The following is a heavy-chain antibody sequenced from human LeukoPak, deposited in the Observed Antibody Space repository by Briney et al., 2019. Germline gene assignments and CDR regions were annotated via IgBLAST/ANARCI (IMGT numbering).Heavy chain of an antibody. D-gene: IGHD4-17*01. CDR1: GFTVSSRY. V-gene: IGHV3-66*01. CDR3: ARLNFGDDY. J-gene: IGHJ4*02. Sequence: GGSLRLSCAASGFTVSSRYINWVRQAPGKGLEWVSLIYGSTSADYADSVKGRFTISRDNSMNTVYLQMNSLRAEDTAIYYCARLNFGDDYWGQGTLVAVSS. CDR2: IYGSTSA.